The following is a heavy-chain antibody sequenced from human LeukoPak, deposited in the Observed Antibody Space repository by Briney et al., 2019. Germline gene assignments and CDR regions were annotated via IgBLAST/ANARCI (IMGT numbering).Heavy chain of an antibody. Sequence: GGSLRLSCTASGFIFNDFGLHWVRQGPGKGLEWVSGISWNSGSKGYADSVKGRFTISRDNAKNALYLEMNSLGTEDTALYYCAKDTDYYAGLDAWGQGTTVTVSS. CDR3: AKDTDYYAGLDA. CDR1: GFIFNDFG. J-gene: IGHJ6*02. V-gene: IGHV3-9*01. D-gene: IGHD3-9*01. CDR2: ISWNSGSK.